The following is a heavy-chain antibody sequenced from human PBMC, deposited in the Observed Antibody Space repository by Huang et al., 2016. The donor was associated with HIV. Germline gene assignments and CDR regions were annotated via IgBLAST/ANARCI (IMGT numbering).Heavy chain of an antibody. D-gene: IGHD3-3*01. J-gene: IGHJ3*02. CDR1: GFTFSSYS. V-gene: IGHV3-21*01. CDR3: AREVGAIFGVVLWEGALKNAFDI. CDR2: ISTSSGYI. Sequence: EVQLVESGGGLVKPGGSLRLSCAASGFTFSSYSMNWVRQAPGKGLEWVSSISTSSGYIYYADSGKGRFTISRDNAKNSLYLQMNSRRAEDTAVYYCAREVGAIFGVVLWEGALKNAFDIWGQGTRVTVSS.